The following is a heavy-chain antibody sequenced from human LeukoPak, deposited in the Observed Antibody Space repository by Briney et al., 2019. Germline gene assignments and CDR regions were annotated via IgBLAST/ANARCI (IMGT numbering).Heavy chain of an antibody. V-gene: IGHV3-23*01. Sequence: GGSLRLSCEAYGVTFSNNVMNWVRQAPGKGLEWVSSISGSGDSAFYADSVKGRFTISRDNSKNTLYLQMNSLRAEDTAVYYCARVVMVRGVKTDYWGQGTLVTVSS. CDR1: GVTFSNNV. CDR3: ARVVMVRGVKTDY. J-gene: IGHJ4*02. CDR2: ISGSGDSA. D-gene: IGHD3-10*01.